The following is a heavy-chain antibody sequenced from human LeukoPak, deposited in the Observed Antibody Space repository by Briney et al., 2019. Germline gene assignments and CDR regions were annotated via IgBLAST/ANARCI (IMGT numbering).Heavy chain of an antibody. CDR1: GDSIRTSF. D-gene: IGHD2/OR15-2a*01. V-gene: IGHV4-59*08. CDR2: VHYSESA. CDR3: ARLYDYFDS. J-gene: IGHJ4*02. Sequence: SETLSLTCTVSGDSIRTSFWSWIRQPPGKGLEWIAYVHYSESANYNPSLKSRVTMSIDTSKNQFSLKLSSVTAADTAVYYCARLYDYFDSWGQGTLVTVSS.